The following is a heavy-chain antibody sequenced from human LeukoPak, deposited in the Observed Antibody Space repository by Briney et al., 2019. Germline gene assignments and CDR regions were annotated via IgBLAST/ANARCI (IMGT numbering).Heavy chain of an antibody. V-gene: IGHV3-48*01. CDR1: GFTFSSYA. CDR3: ARDRPSSTWYEGDAMDV. J-gene: IGHJ6*02. CDR2: ISSSGGSI. D-gene: IGHD6-13*01. Sequence: PGGSLRLSCAASGFTFSSYAMKWVRQAPGKGLEWLSYISSSGGSIYYVDSVKGRFTTSRDDARNSLYLQMSSLRVEDTAVYYCARDRPSSTWYEGDAMDVWGQGTMVTVSS.